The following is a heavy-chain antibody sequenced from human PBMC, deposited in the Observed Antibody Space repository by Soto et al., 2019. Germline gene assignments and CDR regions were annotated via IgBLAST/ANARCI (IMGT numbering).Heavy chain of an antibody. CDR2: IYYSGST. D-gene: IGHD2-2*01. J-gene: IGHJ5*02. V-gene: IGHV4-30-4*01. Sequence: QVQLQESGPGLVKPSQTLSLTCTVSGGSISSGDYYWSWIRQPPGKGLEWIGYIYYSGSTYYNPSLKSRVTISVDTSKNQFSLKLSSVTAADTAVYYCAREYIVVVPAAKYNWFDPWGQGTLVTVSS. CDR3: AREYIVVVPAAKYNWFDP. CDR1: GGSISSGDYY.